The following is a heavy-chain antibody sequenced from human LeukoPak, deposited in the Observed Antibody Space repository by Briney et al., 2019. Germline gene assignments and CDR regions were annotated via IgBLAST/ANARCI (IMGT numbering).Heavy chain of an antibody. CDR3: AGESYDYVWGSYRSNFDY. D-gene: IGHD3-16*02. V-gene: IGHV4-4*07. J-gene: IGHJ4*02. CDR2: IYTSGST. Sequence: SETLSLTCTVSGGSISSYYWSWLRQPAGKGLEWIGRIYTSGSTNYNPSLKSRVTMSVDTSKNQFSLKLCSVTAADTAVYYCAGESYDYVWGSYRSNFDYWGQGTLVTVSS. CDR1: GGSISSYY.